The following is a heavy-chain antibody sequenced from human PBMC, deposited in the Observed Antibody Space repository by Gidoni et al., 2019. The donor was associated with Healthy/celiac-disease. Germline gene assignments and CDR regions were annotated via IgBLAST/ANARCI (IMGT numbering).Heavy chain of an antibody. CDR3: ARVTFPITMVRGAARGWFDP. CDR1: GYTFTSYG. V-gene: IGHV1-18*01. D-gene: IGHD3-10*01. J-gene: IGHJ5*02. CDR2: ISAYNGNT. Sequence: QVQLVQSGAEVKKPGASVKVSCTASGYTFTSYGISWVRQAPGQGLEWMGWISAYNGNTNYAQKLQGRVTMTTDTSTSTAYMELRSLRSDDTAVYYCARVTFPITMVRGAARGWFDPWGQGTLVTVSS.